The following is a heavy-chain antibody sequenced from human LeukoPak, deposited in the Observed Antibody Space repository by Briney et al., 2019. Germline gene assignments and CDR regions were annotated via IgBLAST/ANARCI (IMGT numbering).Heavy chain of an antibody. CDR2: IIPIFGTA. V-gene: IGHV1-69*13. CDR1: GGTFSSYA. D-gene: IGHD3-3*01. Sequence: ASVKVSCKASGGTFSSYAISRVRQAPGQGLEWMGGIIPIFGTANYAQKFQGRVTITADESTSTAYMELSSLRSEDTAVYYCARVQDYDFWSGYRNWFDPWGQGTLVTVSS. CDR3: ARVQDYDFWSGYRNWFDP. J-gene: IGHJ5*02.